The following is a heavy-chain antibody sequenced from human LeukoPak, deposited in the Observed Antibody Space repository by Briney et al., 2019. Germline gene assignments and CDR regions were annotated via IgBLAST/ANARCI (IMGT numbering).Heavy chain of an antibody. D-gene: IGHD3-22*01. Sequence: GGSLRLSCAASGFTFSTYIMNWVRQTPGKGLEWVSSIGTSTSYIYYADSVKGRFSISRDNAKNSLFLQMNTLRAEDTAVYYCARDVVGYYDSSGYYLSASDIWGQGTMVTVSS. CDR2: IGTSTSYI. CDR3: ARDVVGYYDSSGYYLSASDI. CDR1: GFTFSTYI. V-gene: IGHV3-21*01. J-gene: IGHJ3*02.